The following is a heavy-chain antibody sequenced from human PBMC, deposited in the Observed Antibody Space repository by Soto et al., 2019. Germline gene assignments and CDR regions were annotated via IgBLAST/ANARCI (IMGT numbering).Heavy chain of an antibody. V-gene: IGHV3-23*01. J-gene: IGHJ6*02. D-gene: IGHD2-2*01. CDR2: ISGSGGST. CDR1: GFTFSSYA. CDR3: AKTQWNQLPKYYYYYYGMDV. Sequence: GGSLRLSCAASGFTFSSYAMSWVRQAPGKGLEWVSAISGSGGSTYYADSVKGRFTISRDNSKNTLYLQMNSLRAEDTAVYYCAKTQWNQLPKYYYYYYGMDVWGQGTTVTVSS.